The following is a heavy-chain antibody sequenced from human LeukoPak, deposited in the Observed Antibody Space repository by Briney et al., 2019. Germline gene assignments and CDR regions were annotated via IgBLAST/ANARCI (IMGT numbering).Heavy chain of an antibody. J-gene: IGHJ2*01. D-gene: IGHD6-19*01. V-gene: IGHV3-21*01. CDR2: ISSSSSYI. Sequence: GGSLRLSCAASGFTFSSYSMNWVRQAPGKGLEWVSSISSSSSYIRYADSVKGRFTISRDNAKNSLYLQMNSLRAEDTAVYYCAREASSSGWYGTHWYFDFWGRGTLVTVSS. CDR1: GFTFSSYS. CDR3: AREASSSGWYGTHWYFDF.